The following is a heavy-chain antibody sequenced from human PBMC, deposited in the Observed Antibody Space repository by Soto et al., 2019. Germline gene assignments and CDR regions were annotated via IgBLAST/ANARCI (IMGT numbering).Heavy chain of an antibody. Sequence: GGSLRLSCAASGFTFSSYGMHWVRQAPGKGLEWVAVISYDGSNKYYADSVKGRFTISRDNSKNTLYLQMNSLRAEDTAVYYCAKGTTCSSTSCYYYYYYGMDVWGQGTTVTVSS. CDR1: GFTFSSYG. J-gene: IGHJ6*02. CDR2: ISYDGSNK. V-gene: IGHV3-30*18. D-gene: IGHD2-2*01. CDR3: AKGTTCSSTSCYYYYYYGMDV.